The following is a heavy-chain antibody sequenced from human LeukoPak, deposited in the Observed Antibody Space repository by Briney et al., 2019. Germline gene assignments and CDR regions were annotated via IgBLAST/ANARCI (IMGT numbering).Heavy chain of an antibody. V-gene: IGHV4-34*01. Sequence: PSETLSLTCAVYGGSFSGYYWSWIRQPPGKGLEWIGEINHSGSTNYNPSLKSRVTISVDTSKNQFSLKLSSVTAADTAVYYCARDRRNWKVSRGEFDPWGQGTLVTVSS. CDR3: ARDRRNWKVSRGEFDP. J-gene: IGHJ5*02. D-gene: IGHD1-1*01. CDR1: GGSFSGYY. CDR2: INHSGST.